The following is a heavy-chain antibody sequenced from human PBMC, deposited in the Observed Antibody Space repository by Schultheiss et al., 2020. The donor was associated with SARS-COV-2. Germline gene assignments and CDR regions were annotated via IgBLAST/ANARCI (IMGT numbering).Heavy chain of an antibody. Sequence: GESLKISCAASGFTFSTYDMNWVRQAPGKGLEWVSYISSSGNTIYYADSVKGRFTISRDNAKNSLYLQMNSLRAEDTAVYYCARDSYDSSGPLDYWGQGTLVTVSS. V-gene: IGHV3-48*03. CDR2: ISSSGNTI. D-gene: IGHD3-22*01. CDR1: GFTFSTYD. CDR3: ARDSYDSSGPLDY. J-gene: IGHJ4*02.